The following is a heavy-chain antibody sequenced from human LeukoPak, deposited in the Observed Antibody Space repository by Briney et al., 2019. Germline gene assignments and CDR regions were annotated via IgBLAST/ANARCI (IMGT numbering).Heavy chain of an antibody. Sequence: ASVKVSCKASGGTFSSYAISWVRQAPGQGLEWMGWINPNSGGTNYAQKFQGRVTMTRDTSISTAYMELSSLRSEDMAVYYCARSSGSQRWGAFDIWGQGTMVTVSS. CDR1: GGTFSSYA. CDR2: INPNSGGT. CDR3: ARSSGSQRWGAFDI. V-gene: IGHV1-2*02. D-gene: IGHD3-10*01. J-gene: IGHJ3*02.